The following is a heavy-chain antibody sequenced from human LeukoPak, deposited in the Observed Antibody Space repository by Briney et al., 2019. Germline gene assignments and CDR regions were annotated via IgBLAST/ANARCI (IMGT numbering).Heavy chain of an antibody. Sequence: SETLSLTCTVSGGSIRSGSFYWGWIRQPPGKGLEWIGSIHYSGSTYYKPSLESRVTMSVDTSKNHFSLELSSVTAADTAVYYCATDQGSSSGESFWGQGTLVTVSS. CDR1: GGSIRSGSFY. V-gene: IGHV4-39*02. CDR3: ATDQGSSSGESF. J-gene: IGHJ4*02. D-gene: IGHD6-13*01. CDR2: IHYSGST.